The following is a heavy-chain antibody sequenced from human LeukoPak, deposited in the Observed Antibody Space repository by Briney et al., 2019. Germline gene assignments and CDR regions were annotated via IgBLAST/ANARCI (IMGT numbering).Heavy chain of an antibody. CDR2: IYYSGNT. J-gene: IGHJ4*02. CDR3: ARQTGSGLFILP. D-gene: IGHD3-3*01. Sequence: SETLSLTCTVSGVSISSSNSYWGWIRQPPGKGLEWIGSIYYSGNTYYNASLKSQVSISLHTSKNPFSLRLTSVTAADTAVYYCARQTGSGLFILPGGQGTLVTVSS. CDR1: GVSISSSNSY. V-gene: IGHV4-39*01.